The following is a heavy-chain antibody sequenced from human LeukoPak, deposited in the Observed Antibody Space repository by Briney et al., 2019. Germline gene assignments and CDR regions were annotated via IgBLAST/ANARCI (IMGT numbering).Heavy chain of an antibody. V-gene: IGHV1-2*02. D-gene: IGHD3-10*02. CDR1: GYTFTGYY. Sequence: ASVKVSCKASGYTFTGYYMHWVRQAPGQGLEWMGWINPNSGGTNYAQKFQGRVTMTRDTSISTAYMELSRLRSDDMAVYYCARALGSGSYYFLDYWGQGSLVTVSS. CDR2: INPNSGGT. J-gene: IGHJ4*02. CDR3: ARALGSGSYYFLDY.